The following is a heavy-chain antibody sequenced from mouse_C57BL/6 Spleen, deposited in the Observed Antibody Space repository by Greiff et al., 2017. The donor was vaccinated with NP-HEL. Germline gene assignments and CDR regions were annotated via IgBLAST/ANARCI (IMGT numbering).Heavy chain of an antibody. CDR2: INPGSGGT. CDR3: AREDGDAMDY. CDR1: GYAFTNYL. D-gene: IGHD1-1*02. Sequence: VQRVESGAELVRPGTSVKVSCKASGYAFTNYLIEWVKQRPGQGLEWIGVINPGSGGTNYNEKFKGKATLTADKSSSTAYMQLSSLTSEDSAVYFCAREDGDAMDYWGQGTSVTVSS. J-gene: IGHJ4*01. V-gene: IGHV1-54*01.